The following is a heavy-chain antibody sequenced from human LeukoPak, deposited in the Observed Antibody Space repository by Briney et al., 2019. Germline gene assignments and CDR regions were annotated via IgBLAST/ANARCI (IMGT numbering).Heavy chain of an antibody. Sequence: ASVKVSCKASGYTFTSYGISWVRQAPGQGLEWMGIINPSGGSTSYAQKFQGRVTMTRDTSISTAYMELSRLRSDDTAVYYCARVPYYDFWSGYPFDYWGQGTLVTVSS. D-gene: IGHD3-3*01. V-gene: IGHV1-46*01. CDR3: ARVPYYDFWSGYPFDY. J-gene: IGHJ4*02. CDR1: GYTFTSYG. CDR2: INPSGGST.